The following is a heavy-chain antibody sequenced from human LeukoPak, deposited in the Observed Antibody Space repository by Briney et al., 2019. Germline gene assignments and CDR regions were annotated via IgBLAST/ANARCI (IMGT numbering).Heavy chain of an antibody. D-gene: IGHD3-3*01. J-gene: IGHJ6*02. CDR3: ARETYDFWSGYPQNYYYGMDV. CDR2: IKQDGSEK. V-gene: IGHV3-7*01. CDR1: GFTFSSYW. Sequence: PGGSLRLSCAASGFTFSSYWMSWVRQAPGKGLEWVANIKQDGSEKYYVDSVKGRFTISRDNAKNSLYLQMNSLRAEDTAVYYCARETYDFWSGYPQNYYYGMDVWGQGTTVTVSS.